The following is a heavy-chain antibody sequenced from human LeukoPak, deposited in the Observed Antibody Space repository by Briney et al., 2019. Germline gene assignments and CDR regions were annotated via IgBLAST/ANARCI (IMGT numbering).Heavy chain of an antibody. CDR1: GFTFSSYI. V-gene: IGHV3-30*04. CDR3: ARRRSSGWYSPGEPYFDY. D-gene: IGHD6-19*01. CDR2: ISYDGSNK. J-gene: IGHJ4*02. Sequence: TGTSLRLSCVVSGFTFSSYIMHWVRQAPGKGLGWVAVISYDGSNKYYADSVKGRFTISRDNSKNTLYLQMNSLRVEDTAVYYCARRRSSGWYSPGEPYFDYWGQGTLVTVSS.